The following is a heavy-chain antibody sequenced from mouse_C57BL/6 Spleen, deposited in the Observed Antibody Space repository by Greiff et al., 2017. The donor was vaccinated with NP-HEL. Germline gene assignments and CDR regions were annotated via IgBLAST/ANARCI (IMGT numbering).Heavy chain of an antibody. Sequence: VHVKQSGAELVRPGASVKLSCTASGFNIKDDYMHWVKQRPEQGLEWIGWIDPENGDTEYASKFQGKATITADTSSNTAYLQLSSLTSEDTAVYYCTTMKGYYGYFDVWGTGTTVTVSS. CDR1: GFNIKDDY. J-gene: IGHJ1*03. D-gene: IGHD2-2*01. CDR3: TTMKGYYGYFDV. V-gene: IGHV14-4*01. CDR2: IDPENGDT.